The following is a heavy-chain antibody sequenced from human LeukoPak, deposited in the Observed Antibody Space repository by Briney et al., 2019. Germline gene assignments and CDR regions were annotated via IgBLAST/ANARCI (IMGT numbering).Heavy chain of an antibody. CDR2: ISYDGSNK. CDR3: AKDLRYCSGGSCYPYYFDY. J-gene: IGHJ4*02. V-gene: IGHV3-30*18. Sequence: GGSLRLSCAASGFTFSTYGMHWVRQAPGKGLEWVAVISYDGSNKYYADSVKGRFTISRDNSKNTLYLQMNSLRAEDTAVYYCAKDLRYCSGGSCYPYYFDYWGQGTLVTVSS. D-gene: IGHD2-15*01. CDR1: GFTFSTYG.